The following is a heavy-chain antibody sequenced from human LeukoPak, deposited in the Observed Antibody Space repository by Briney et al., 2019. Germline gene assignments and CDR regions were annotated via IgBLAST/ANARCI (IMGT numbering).Heavy chain of an antibody. CDR3: ARDLYKYSGYDLAWFDP. CDR2: ISTSGST. Sequence: PSETLSLTCTVSGGSISSGSYYWSWIRQPAGKGLGWIGRISTSGSTNYNPSLKSRVTMSVDTSTNQFSLKLSSVTAADTAVYYCARDLYKYSGYDLAWFDPWGQGTLVTVSS. J-gene: IGHJ5*02. CDR1: GGSISSGSYY. V-gene: IGHV4-61*02. D-gene: IGHD5-12*01.